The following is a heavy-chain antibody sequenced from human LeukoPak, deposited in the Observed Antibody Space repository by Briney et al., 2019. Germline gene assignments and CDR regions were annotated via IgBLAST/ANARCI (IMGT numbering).Heavy chain of an antibody. CDR3: ARDSSGWYNWFDP. V-gene: IGHV3-11*01. CDR2: ISNGRSNTI. J-gene: IGHJ5*02. CDR1: GFTLSDFY. Sequence: PGGSLRLSCAASGFTLSDFYMTSIRQAPGKGLESDSYISNGRSNTIRYAESVRGRFTVTRDYAKNSLYLQMNSLSADDTAVYYCARDSSGWYNWFDPWGQGALVTVSS. D-gene: IGHD6-19*01.